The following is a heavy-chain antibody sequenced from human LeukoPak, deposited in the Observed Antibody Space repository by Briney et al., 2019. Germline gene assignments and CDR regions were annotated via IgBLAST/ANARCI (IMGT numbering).Heavy chain of an antibody. Sequence: PGGSLRLSCAASGFAFDDYTMHWVRQTPGKGLEWVSAITWNAADIYYADSVKGRFTISRDNAKNSLYLQMNSLRAEDTAVYYCARDKGSGWPDYWGQGTLVTVSS. CDR3: ARDKGSGWPDY. CDR2: ITWNAADI. D-gene: IGHD6-19*01. J-gene: IGHJ4*02. V-gene: IGHV3-20*04. CDR1: GFAFDDYT.